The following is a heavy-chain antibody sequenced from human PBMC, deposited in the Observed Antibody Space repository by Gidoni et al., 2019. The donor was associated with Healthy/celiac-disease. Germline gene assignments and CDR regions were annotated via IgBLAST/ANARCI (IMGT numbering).Heavy chain of an antibody. Sequence: QVQLQESGPGLVKPSQTLSLTCTVSGGSISSGGYYWSWIRQHPGKGLEWIGYIYYSGSTYYNPSLKSRVTISVDTSKNQFSLKLSSVTAADTAVYYCARADRDFGIVVYANAEYFQHWGQGTLVTVSS. J-gene: IGHJ1*01. V-gene: IGHV4-31*03. CDR2: IYYSGST. CDR3: ARADRDFGIVVYANAEYFQH. D-gene: IGHD2-8*02. CDR1: GGSISSGGYY.